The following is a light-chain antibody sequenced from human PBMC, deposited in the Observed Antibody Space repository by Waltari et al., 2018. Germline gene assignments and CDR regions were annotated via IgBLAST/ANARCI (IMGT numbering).Light chain of an antibody. Sequence: QSALTQPASVSGSPGQSITISCTGTTSDVGNYNLVSWYQQHPGKAPELIVYEVTKRPSGVSNRFSCSKSGNTASLTISGLQADDEADYYCHSHATSITSVIFGGGTKLTVI. CDR3: HSHATSITSVI. CDR2: EVT. CDR1: TSDVGNYNL. V-gene: IGLV2-23*02. J-gene: IGLJ2*01.